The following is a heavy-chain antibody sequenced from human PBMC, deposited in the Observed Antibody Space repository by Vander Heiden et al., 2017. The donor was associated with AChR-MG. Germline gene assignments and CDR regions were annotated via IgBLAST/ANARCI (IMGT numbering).Heavy chain of an antibody. CDR3: TTDTKRAGGFEI. V-gene: IGHV1-24*01. Sequence: QVQLVQSGAEVKKPGASVKVSCKVSGYTLTELPMHWLRQAPGKGPEWIGGFDPEDGETVYAQNFQGRVTMTEDTSTDTASMDLSSLRSEDTAIYYCTTDTKRAGGFEIWGQGTMVTVSS. CDR2: FDPEDGET. D-gene: IGHD1-1*01. J-gene: IGHJ3*02. CDR1: GYTLTELP.